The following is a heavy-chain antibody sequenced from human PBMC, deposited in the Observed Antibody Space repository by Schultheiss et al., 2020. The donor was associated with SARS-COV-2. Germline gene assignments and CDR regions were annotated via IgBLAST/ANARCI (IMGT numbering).Heavy chain of an antibody. CDR2: VSSGGPAK. CDR1: GFTFSSYG. D-gene: IGHD6-19*01. CDR3: SVAVAGKIDY. J-gene: IGHJ4*02. V-gene: IGHV3-23*01. Sequence: GGSLRLSCAASGFTFSSYGMHWVRQAPGKGLEWVSTVSSGGPAKYYADSVKGRFTISRDNSKNTLYLQMNSLRAEDTAVYYCSVAVAGKIDYWGQGTLVTVSS.